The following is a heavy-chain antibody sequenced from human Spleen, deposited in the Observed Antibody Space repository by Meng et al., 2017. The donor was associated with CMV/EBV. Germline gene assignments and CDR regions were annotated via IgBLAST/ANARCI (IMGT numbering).Heavy chain of an antibody. Sequence: LTCPVSGGSISSGGYYWSWIRQHPGKGLEWIGYIYYSGSTYYNPSLKSRVTISVDTSKNQFSLKLSSVTAADTAVYYCARDLGATGSLWGQGTLVTVSS. V-gene: IGHV4-31*03. D-gene: IGHD3-10*01. CDR3: ARDLGATGSL. J-gene: IGHJ4*02. CDR2: IYYSGST. CDR1: GGSISSGGYY.